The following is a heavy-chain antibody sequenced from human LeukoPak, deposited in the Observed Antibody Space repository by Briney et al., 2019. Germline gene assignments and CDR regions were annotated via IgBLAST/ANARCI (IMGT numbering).Heavy chain of an antibody. CDR3: ARDGRNIVATPPSRDDAFDI. Sequence: SETLSLTCTVSGGSISSYYWSWIRQPPGKGLEWIGYIYYSGSTNYNPSLKSRVTISVDTSKNQFSLKLSSVTAADTAVYYCARDGRNIVATPPSRDDAFDIWGQGTMVTVSS. CDR2: IYYSGST. D-gene: IGHD5-12*01. CDR1: GGSISSYY. J-gene: IGHJ3*02. V-gene: IGHV4-59*12.